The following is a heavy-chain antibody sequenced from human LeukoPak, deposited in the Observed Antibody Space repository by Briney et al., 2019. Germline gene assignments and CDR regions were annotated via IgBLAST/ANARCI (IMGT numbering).Heavy chain of an antibody. J-gene: IGHJ4*02. V-gene: IGHV1-46*01. CDR3: ARDPSSLEYFDY. CDR2: ISPSGGST. Sequence: GASVKVSCYASGYTFTSYYMHWVRQAPGQGLEWMGIISPSGGSTSYVQKFQGRVTMTRDTSTSTVYMELSSLRSEDTAVYYCARDPSSLEYFDYWGQGTLVTVSS. CDR1: GYTFTSYY. D-gene: IGHD6-13*01.